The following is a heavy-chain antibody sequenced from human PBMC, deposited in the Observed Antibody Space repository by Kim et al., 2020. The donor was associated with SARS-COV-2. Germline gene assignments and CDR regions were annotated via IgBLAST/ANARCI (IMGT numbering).Heavy chain of an antibody. D-gene: IGHD2-21*01. Sequence: DGGEQHYVDSWKGRFPVPRANAKNSLYLQMNSLRAEDTAIYYCAKAFLWGQGTLVTVSS. CDR2: DGGEQ. J-gene: IGHJ4*02. V-gene: IGHV3-7*01. CDR3: AKAFL.